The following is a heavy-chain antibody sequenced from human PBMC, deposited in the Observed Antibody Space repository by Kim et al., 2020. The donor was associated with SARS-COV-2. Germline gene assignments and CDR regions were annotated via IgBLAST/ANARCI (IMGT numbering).Heavy chain of an antibody. Sequence: SVKVSCKASGGTFSSYAISWVRQAPGQGLEWMGRIIPILGIANYAQKFQGRVTITADKSTSTAYMELSSLRSEDTAVYYCAREGIALDYYGMDVWGQGTTVTVSS. V-gene: IGHV1-69*04. D-gene: IGHD6-13*01. J-gene: IGHJ6*02. CDR1: GGTFSSYA. CDR3: AREGIALDYYGMDV. CDR2: IIPILGIA.